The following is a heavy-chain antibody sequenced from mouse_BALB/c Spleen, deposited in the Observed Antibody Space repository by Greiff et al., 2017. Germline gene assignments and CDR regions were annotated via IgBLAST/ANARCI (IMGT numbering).Heavy chain of an antibody. D-gene: IGHD2-4*01. V-gene: IGHV1-9*01. CDR1: GYTFSSYW. Sequence: QVQLQQSGAELMKPGASVKISCKATGYTFSSYWIEWVKQRPGHGLEWIGEILPGSGSTNYNEKFKGKATFTADTSSNTAYMQLSSLTSEDSAVYYCARRLRRYAMDYWGQGTSVTVPP. CDR2: ILPGSGST. J-gene: IGHJ4*01. CDR3: ARRLRRYAMDY.